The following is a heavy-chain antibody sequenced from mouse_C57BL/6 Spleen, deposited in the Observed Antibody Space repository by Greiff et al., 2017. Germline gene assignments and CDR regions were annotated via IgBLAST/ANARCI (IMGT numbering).Heavy chain of an antibody. CDR3: ARSDDGSSAWFAY. CDR2: INPYNGGT. J-gene: IGHJ3*01. Sequence: EVQLQESGPVLVKPGASVKMSCKASGYTFTDYYLNWVKQSHGKSLEWIGVINPYNGGTSYNQKFKGKATLTVDKSSSTAYMELNSLTSEDSAVYYCARSDDGSSAWFAYWGQGTLVTVSA. V-gene: IGHV1-19*01. CDR1: GYTFTDYY. D-gene: IGHD1-1*01.